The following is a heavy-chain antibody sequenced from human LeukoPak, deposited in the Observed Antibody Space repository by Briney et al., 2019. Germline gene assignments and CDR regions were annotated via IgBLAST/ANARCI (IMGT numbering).Heavy chain of an antibody. D-gene: IGHD6-6*01. V-gene: IGHV3-23*01. Sequence: GGSLRLSCAASGFSVSSYGMNWVRQAPGKGLEWVSGISGSGGGTYYADSVKGRFTISRDNSKNTLYLEMHSLRAEDTAIYYCAKDRAFIAGRSLHYWGQGTLVTVSS. J-gene: IGHJ4*02. CDR3: AKDRAFIAGRSLHY. CDR1: GFSVSSYG. CDR2: ISGSGGGT.